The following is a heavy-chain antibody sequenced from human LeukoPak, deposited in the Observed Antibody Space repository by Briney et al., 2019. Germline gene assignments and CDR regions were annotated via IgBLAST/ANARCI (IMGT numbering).Heavy chain of an antibody. CDR3: AKSFGYSRSWFEN. V-gene: IGHV3-11*03. J-gene: IGHJ4*02. Sequence: PGGSLRLSCAASGFTFSDYYMSWIRQAPGKGLEWVSYISSSSSYTNYADSVKGRFTISRDNSKNTLYLQMNSLRVGDTAVYYCAKSFGYSRSWFENWGQGTLVTVSS. D-gene: IGHD6-13*01. CDR2: ISSSSSYT. CDR1: GFTFSDYY.